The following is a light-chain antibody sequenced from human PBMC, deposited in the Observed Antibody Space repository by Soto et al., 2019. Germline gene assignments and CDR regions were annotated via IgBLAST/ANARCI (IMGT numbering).Light chain of an antibody. Sequence: QSALTQPASVSGSPGQSITLSCTGTSSDVGSYNLVSWYQQHPGEAPKLMIYEDSKRPSGVSNRFSGSKSGNTASLTISGLQAEDEADYYCCSYAGSSTPVVFGGGTKVTVL. CDR2: EDS. CDR3: CSYAGSSTPVV. J-gene: IGLJ2*01. CDR1: SSDVGSYNL. V-gene: IGLV2-23*01.